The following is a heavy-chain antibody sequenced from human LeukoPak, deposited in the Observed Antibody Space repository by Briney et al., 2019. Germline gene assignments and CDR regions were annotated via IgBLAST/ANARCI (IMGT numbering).Heavy chain of an antibody. D-gene: IGHD3-22*01. CDR2: ISGSGGST. J-gene: IGHJ1*01. CDR3: AKDGATVAYYYDSSGYYAEYFQH. Sequence: GGSLRLSCAASGFTFSSYAMSWVRPAPGKGVEWVSAISGSGGSTYYPDSVKGRFTISRDNSKNTLYLQMNSLRAADTAVYYCAKDGATVAYYYDSSGYYAEYFQHWGQGTLVTVSS. CDR1: GFTFSSYA. V-gene: IGHV3-23*01.